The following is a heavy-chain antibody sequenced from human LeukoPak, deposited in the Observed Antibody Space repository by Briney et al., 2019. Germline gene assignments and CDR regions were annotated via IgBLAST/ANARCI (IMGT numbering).Heavy chain of an antibody. V-gene: IGHV1-18*01. CDR2: ISAYNGNT. CDR1: GYTFTSYG. D-gene: IGHD5-12*01. CDR3: ARRHSVDIDWFYP. J-gene: IGHJ5*02. Sequence: GASVKVSCKGSGYTFTSYGISWVRQAPGQGLEWMGWISAYNGNTNYAQKVQGRVTMTTDTSTSTAYMELRSLRSDDTAVYYCARRHSVDIDWFYPWGQGTLVTVSS.